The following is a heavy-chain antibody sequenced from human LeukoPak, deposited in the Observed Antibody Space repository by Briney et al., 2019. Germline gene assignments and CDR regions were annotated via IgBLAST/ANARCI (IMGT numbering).Heavy chain of an antibody. CDR2: IIPIFGTA. Sequence: SVKVSCKASGGTFSSYAISWVRQAPGQGLEWMGGIIPIFGTANYAQKFQGRVTTTTDESTSTAYMELSSLRSEDTAVYYCARGGTFGGVIFDYWGQGTLVTVSS. J-gene: IGHJ4*02. CDR1: GGTFSSYA. V-gene: IGHV1-69*05. D-gene: IGHD3-16*01. CDR3: ARGGTFGGVIFDY.